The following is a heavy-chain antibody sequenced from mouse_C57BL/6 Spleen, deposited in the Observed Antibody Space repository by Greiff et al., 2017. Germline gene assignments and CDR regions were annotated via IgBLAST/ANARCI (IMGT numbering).Heavy chain of an antibody. CDR1: GYAFSSYW. CDR2: IYPGDGDT. V-gene: IGHV1-80*01. J-gene: IGHJ2*01. CDR3: ARVYYYGSSYFDY. Sequence: VKLQESGAELVKPGASVKISCKASGYAFSSYWMNWVKQRPGKGLEWIGQIYPGDGDTNYNGKFKGKATLTADKSSSTAYMQLSSLTSEDSAVYFCARVYYYGSSYFDYWGQGTTLTVSS. D-gene: IGHD1-1*01.